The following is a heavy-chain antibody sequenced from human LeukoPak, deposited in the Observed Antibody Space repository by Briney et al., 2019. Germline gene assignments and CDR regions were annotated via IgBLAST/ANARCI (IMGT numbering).Heavy chain of an antibody. J-gene: IGHJ3*02. CDR1: GFTVSSNY. Sequence: PGGSLRLSCTASGFTVSSNYMSWVRQAPGKGLEWVSVIYSGGSTYFADSVKGRFAISRDNFKNTVFLQMNSLRAEDTAVYYCARALFDSSGSHAFDIWGQGTMVTVSS. CDR2: IYSGGST. CDR3: ARALFDSSGSHAFDI. V-gene: IGHV3-66*01. D-gene: IGHD3-22*01.